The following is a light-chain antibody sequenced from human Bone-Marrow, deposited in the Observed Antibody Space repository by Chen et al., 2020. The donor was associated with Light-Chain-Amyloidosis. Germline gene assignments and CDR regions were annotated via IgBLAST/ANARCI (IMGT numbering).Light chain of an antibody. CDR2: TNN. Sequence: QSVVTQPPSASGPPGQRVTISCSGSSSNIGSNTINWYQQLPGTAPKLLIHTNNQRPSGVPVRFSGSKSGTSASLAISGLQSDDEADYYCAAWDDNLIAYVFGTGTKVTVL. CDR3: AAWDDNLIAYV. CDR1: SSNIGSNT. V-gene: IGLV1-44*01. J-gene: IGLJ1*01.